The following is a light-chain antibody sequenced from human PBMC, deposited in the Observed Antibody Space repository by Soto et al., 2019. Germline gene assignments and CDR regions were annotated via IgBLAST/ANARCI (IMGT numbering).Light chain of an antibody. CDR2: DAS. CDR1: QSVRTV. Sequence: EIVLTQSPATLSLSPGERATLSCGASQSVRTVLAWYQQKPGQAPRLLIYDASTRATGVPARFSGSGSGTYFTLTITNLDSEGFGVYYSEQRTDWPTITFSLRTRLDI. V-gene: IGKV3-11*01. CDR3: EQRTDWPTIT. J-gene: IGKJ5*01.